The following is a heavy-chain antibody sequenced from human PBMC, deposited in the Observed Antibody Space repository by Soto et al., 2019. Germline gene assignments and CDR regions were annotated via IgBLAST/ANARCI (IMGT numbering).Heavy chain of an antibody. V-gene: IGHV3-64*01. CDR2: ISSDGGRT. D-gene: IGHD2-21*01. Sequence: EVQLVESGGGLVQPGGSLRLSCAASGFTFSSYAMHWVRQAAGKGLEYVSGISSDGGRTYYANSVKGRFTISRDNSKNAGYLQMGSLGAEDRAGYYCVRYSFGGGNCPADHWGQGTLVTVSS. CDR3: VRYSFGGGNCPADH. J-gene: IGHJ4*02. CDR1: GFTFSSYA.